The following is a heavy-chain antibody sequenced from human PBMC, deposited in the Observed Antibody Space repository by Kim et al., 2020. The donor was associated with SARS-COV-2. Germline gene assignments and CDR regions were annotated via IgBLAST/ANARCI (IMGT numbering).Heavy chain of an antibody. D-gene: IGHD1-26*01. Sequence: AQKLQGRVTMTTDTSTSTAYMELRSLRSDDTAVYYCARGLGIGIVGATNYWGQGTLVTVSS. J-gene: IGHJ4*02. V-gene: IGHV1-18*01. CDR3: ARGLGIGIVGATNY.